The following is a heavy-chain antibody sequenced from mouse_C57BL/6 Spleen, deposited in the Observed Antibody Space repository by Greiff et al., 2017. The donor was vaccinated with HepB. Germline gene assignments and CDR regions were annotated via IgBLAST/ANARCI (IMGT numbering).Heavy chain of an antibody. D-gene: IGHD2-4*01. Sequence: QVQLQQSGAELVRPGASVKLSCKASGYTFTDYYINWVKQRPGQGLEWIARIYPGSGNTYYNEKFKGKATLTAEKSSSTAYMQLSSLTSEDSAVYFCARRDYDYEDFDYWGQGTTLTVSS. CDR2: IYPGSGNT. CDR1: GYTFTDYY. V-gene: IGHV1-76*01. J-gene: IGHJ2*01. CDR3: ARRDYDYEDFDY.